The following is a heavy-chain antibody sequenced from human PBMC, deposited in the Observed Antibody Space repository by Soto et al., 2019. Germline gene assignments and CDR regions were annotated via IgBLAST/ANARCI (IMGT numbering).Heavy chain of an antibody. CDR1: GFTFSSYG. Sequence: GGSLRLSCAASGFTFSSYGMHWVRQAPGKGLEWVAVISYDGSNKYYADSVKGRFTISRDNSKNTLYLQMNSLRAEDTAVYYCAKEDLGYCISTSCYDPYYYGMDVWGQGTTVTVSS. CDR2: ISYDGSNK. V-gene: IGHV3-30*18. D-gene: IGHD2-2*01. CDR3: AKEDLGYCISTSCYDPYYYGMDV. J-gene: IGHJ6*02.